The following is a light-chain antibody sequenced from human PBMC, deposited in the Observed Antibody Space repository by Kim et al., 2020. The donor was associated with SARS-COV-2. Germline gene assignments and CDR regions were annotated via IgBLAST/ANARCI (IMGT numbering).Light chain of an antibody. CDR3: QTWGTGIWV. Sequence: ASVKLTCTLSSGHSSYAIAWDQQQPEKGPRYLMKLNSDGSHSKGDGIPDRFSGSSSGAERYLTISSLQAEDEADYYCQTWGTGIWVFGGGTQLTVL. CDR1: SGHSSYA. J-gene: IGLJ3*02. V-gene: IGLV4-69*01. CDR2: LNSDGSH.